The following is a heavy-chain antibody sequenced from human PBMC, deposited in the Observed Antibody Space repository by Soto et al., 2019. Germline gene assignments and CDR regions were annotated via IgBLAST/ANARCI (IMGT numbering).Heavy chain of an antibody. CDR1: GFSFSDYA. D-gene: IGHD6-13*01. Sequence: GGSLRLSCAASGFSFSDYAMSWVRQAPGKGLEWVSVISESGGSTHYADSVRGRFTVSRDNSKNSLSLRMNSLRDEDTAVYFCAKRSPYSSGWYSPIFDYWGQGALVSVSS. V-gene: IGHV3-23*01. CDR3: AKRSPYSSGWYSPIFDY. CDR2: ISESGGST. J-gene: IGHJ4*02.